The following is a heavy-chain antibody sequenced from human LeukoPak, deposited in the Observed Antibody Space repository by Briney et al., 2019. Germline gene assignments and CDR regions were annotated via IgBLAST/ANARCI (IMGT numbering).Heavy chain of an antibody. J-gene: IGHJ6*03. CDR2: ISAYNGNT. CDR3: SRDPLGTYMDV. Sequence: ASVKVSCKASGYTFTSYGISWVRQAPGQGLEWMGWISAYNGNTNYAQKLQGRDTMTTDTSTGTVYMEVRSLRPDDTAVYYRSRDPLGTYMDVWGKGPRSPSP. V-gene: IGHV1-18*01. D-gene: IGHD3-16*01. CDR1: GYTFTSYG.